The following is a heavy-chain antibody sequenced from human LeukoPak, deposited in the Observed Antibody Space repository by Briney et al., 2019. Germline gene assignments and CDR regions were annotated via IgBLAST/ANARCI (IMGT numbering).Heavy chain of an antibody. Sequence: SETLSLTCTVSGGSISSGGYYWSWIRQHPGKGLEWIGYIYYSGSTYYNPSLKSRVTISVDTPKNQFSLKLSSVTAADTAVYYCARDPGASLADDAFDIWGQGTMVTVSS. J-gene: IGHJ3*02. CDR1: GGSISSGGYY. CDR3: ARDPGASLADDAFDI. CDR2: IYYSGST. D-gene: IGHD2-8*02. V-gene: IGHV4-31*03.